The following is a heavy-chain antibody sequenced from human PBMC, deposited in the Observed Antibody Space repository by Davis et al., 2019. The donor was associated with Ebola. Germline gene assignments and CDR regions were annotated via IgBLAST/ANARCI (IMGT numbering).Heavy chain of an antibody. CDR2: INPNTGGR. V-gene: IGHV1-2*02. J-gene: IGHJ4*02. D-gene: IGHD3-22*01. CDR3: ATVGPAVDYYDSRGYSY. CDR1: GYAFSDYY. Sequence: ASVKVSCKASGYAFSDYYMHWVRQAPGQGLEWMGWINPNTGGRNYAQKFQGRATMTRDTSISTAYMELSSLRSDDTAMYYCATVGPAVDYYDSRGYSYWGQGTLVTVSS.